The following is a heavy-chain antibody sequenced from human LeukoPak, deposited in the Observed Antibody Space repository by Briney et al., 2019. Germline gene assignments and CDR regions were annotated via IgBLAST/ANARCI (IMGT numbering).Heavy chain of an antibody. CDR3: ARAVADFWSGQYYFDY. V-gene: IGHV4-39*01. CDR2: IYYSGST. Sequence: PSETLSLTCGVSGGSISSSSYYSGWIRQPPGKGLEWVGTIYYSGSTYYNPSLKSRVTISVDTSKNQFSLKLSSVTAADTAVYYCARAVADFWSGQYYFDYWGQGTLVTVSS. J-gene: IGHJ4*02. CDR1: GGSISSSSYY. D-gene: IGHD3-3*01.